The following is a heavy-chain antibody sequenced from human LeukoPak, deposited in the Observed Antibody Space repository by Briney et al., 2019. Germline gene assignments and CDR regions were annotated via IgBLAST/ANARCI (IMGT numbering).Heavy chain of an antibody. CDR1: GDSVSSNSAA. V-gene: IGHV6-1*01. CDR2: TYYRSKWYN. Sequence: SQTLSLTCAISGDSVSSNSAAWNWIRPSPSKGLEWLGRTYYRSKWYNDYAVSVKSRITINPDTSKNQFSLQLNSVTPEDTAVYYCARAQRPNAFDIWGQGTMVTVSS. J-gene: IGHJ3*02. CDR3: ARAQRPNAFDI.